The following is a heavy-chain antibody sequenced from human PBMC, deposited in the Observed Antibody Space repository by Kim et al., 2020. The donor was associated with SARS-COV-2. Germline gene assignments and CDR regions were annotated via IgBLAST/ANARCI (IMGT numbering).Heavy chain of an antibody. Sequence: SETLSLTCTVSGGSISSGSYYWSWIRQPAGKGLEWIGRIYTSGSTNYNPSLKSRVTISVDTSKNQFSLKLSSVTAADTAVYYCARQWLVYYYYGMDVWGQGTTVTVSS. J-gene: IGHJ6*02. CDR1: GGSISSGSYY. V-gene: IGHV4-61*02. D-gene: IGHD6-19*01. CDR3: ARQWLVYYYYGMDV. CDR2: IYTSGST.